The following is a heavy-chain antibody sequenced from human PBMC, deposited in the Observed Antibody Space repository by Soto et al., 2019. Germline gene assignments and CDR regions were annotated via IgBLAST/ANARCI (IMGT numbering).Heavy chain of an antibody. CDR1: GFSLSTSGVG. V-gene: IGHV2-5*02. CDR3: AHRSIVDLIAY. J-gene: IGHJ4*02. CDR2: IYWDDDK. Sequence: QITLKESGPTLVKPTQTLTLTCTFSGFSLSTSGVGVGWIRQPPGKALEWLALIYWDDDKGYSPSLKSRLTITKDTSNDQVVLTITNMDPVDTATYYCAHRSIVDLIAYWGQGTLVTVSS. D-gene: IGHD3-22*01.